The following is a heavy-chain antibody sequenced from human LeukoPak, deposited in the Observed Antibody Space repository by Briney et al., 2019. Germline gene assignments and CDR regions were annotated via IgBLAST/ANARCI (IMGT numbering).Heavy chain of an antibody. CDR1: GYSFTSYW. CDR2: IYPGDSDT. J-gene: IGHJ4*02. CDR3: ARRHPSYGPTLVY. Sequence: GESLKIFCKGSGYSFTSYWIGWVRQMPGKGLEWMGIIYPGDSDTRYSPSFQGQVTISADKSISTAYLQWSSLKASDTAMYYCARRHPSYGPTLVYWGQGTLVTVSS. V-gene: IGHV5-51*01. D-gene: IGHD5-18*01.